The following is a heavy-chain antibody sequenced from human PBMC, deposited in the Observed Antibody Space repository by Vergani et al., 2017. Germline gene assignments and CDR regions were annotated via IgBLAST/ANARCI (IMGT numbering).Heavy chain of an antibody. CDR2: IYHSGST. CDR3: ATAGSGFGELFLDY. Sequence: QVQLQESGPGLVKPSGTLSLTCAVSGGSISSSNWWSWVRQPPGKGLEWIGEIYHSGSTNYTASLKSRVTISVDKSKNQFSLKLSSVTAADTAMYYCATAGSGFGELFLDYWGQGTLVTGSS. D-gene: IGHD3-10*01. CDR1: GGSISSSNW. J-gene: IGHJ4*02. V-gene: IGHV4-4*02.